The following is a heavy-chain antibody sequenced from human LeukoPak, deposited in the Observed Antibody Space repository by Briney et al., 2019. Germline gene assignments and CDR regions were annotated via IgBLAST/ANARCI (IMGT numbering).Heavy chain of an antibody. J-gene: IGHJ5*02. V-gene: IGHV3-33*01. CDR1: GFTFSSYG. D-gene: IGHD5-12*01. CDR3: ARDARRVATNDWFDP. CDR2: IWYDGSNK. Sequence: PGGSLRLSCAASGFTFSSYGMHWVRQAPGKGLEWVAVIWYDGSNKYYADSVKGRFTISRDNSKNTLYLQMNSLRAEDTAVYYCARDARRVATNDWFDPWGQGTLVTVSS.